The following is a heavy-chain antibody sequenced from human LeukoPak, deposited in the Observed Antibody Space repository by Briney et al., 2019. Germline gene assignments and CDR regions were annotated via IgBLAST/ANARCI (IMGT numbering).Heavy chain of an antibody. Sequence: PGGSLRLSCAASEFTFISYSMNWVRQPPGKGLDWVSSISSSSSYIYYADSVKGRFTISRDNAKNSLYLQMNSLRAEDTAVYYCARGAVAGTGVKYWGQGTLVTVSS. CDR3: ARGAVAGTGVKY. CDR1: EFTFISYS. CDR2: ISSSSSYI. V-gene: IGHV3-21*01. J-gene: IGHJ4*02. D-gene: IGHD6-19*01.